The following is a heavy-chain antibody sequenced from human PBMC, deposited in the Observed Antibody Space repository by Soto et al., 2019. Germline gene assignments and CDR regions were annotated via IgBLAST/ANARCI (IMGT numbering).Heavy chain of an antibody. CDR1: GFTFSSYG. Sequence: GGSLILSCAASGFTFSSYGMHWVRQAPGKGLEWVPVISYDGSNKYYADSVKGRFTISRDNSKNTLYLQMNSLRAEDTAVYYCAKNLYYGSGSSGDYWGQGTLVTVS. CDR3: AKNLYYGSGSSGDY. D-gene: IGHD3-10*01. J-gene: IGHJ4*02. CDR2: ISYDGSNK. V-gene: IGHV3-30*18.